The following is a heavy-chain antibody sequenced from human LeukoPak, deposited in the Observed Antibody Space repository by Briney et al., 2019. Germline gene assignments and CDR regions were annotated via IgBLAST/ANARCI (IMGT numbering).Heavy chain of an antibody. CDR3: AKRWSYYFDY. D-gene: IGHD1-26*01. CDR2: ISGNGGTA. CDR1: GFSFSTYA. J-gene: IGHJ4*02. V-gene: IGHV3-23*01. Sequence: GGSLRLSCAATGFSFSTYAMSWVRQAPGKGLEWVSSISGNGGTAYYVDSVKGRFTSSRDNSRNTLYLQMNSLRDEDTAVYYCAKRWSYYFDYWGQGTLVTVSS.